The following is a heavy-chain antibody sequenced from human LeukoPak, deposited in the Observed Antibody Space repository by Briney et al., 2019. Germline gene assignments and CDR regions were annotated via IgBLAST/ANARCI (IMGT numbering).Heavy chain of an antibody. V-gene: IGHV3-66*01. CDR3: AKVAFYDSSGFDY. CDR2: IHSGGNT. CDR1: GFTVSSNY. Sequence: GGSLRLSCAASGFTVSSNYMTWVRQAPGKGLEWVSGIHSGGNTYYADSVKGRFTISRDNSKNTLCLQMNSLRAEDSAVYYCAKVAFYDSSGFDYWGQGTLVTVSS. J-gene: IGHJ4*02. D-gene: IGHD3-22*01.